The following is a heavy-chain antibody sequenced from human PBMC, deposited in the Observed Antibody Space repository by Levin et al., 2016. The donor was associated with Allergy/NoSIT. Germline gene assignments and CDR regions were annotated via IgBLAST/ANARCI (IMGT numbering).Heavy chain of an antibody. D-gene: IGHD3-22*01. J-gene: IGHJ6*02. Sequence: WIRQPPGKGLEWVSYISSSSSYTNYADSVKGRFTVSRDNAKNSLYLQMNSLRAEDTAVYYCARYYYDSSGVYGMDVWGQGTTVTVSS. V-gene: IGHV3-11*06. CDR3: ARYYYDSSGVYGMDV. CDR2: ISSSSSYT.